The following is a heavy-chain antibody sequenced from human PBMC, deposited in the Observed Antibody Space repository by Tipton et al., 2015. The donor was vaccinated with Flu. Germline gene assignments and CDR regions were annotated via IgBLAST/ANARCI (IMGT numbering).Heavy chain of an antibody. CDR2: IYHSGST. D-gene: IGHD3-22*01. CDR1: GGSISSSNW. Sequence: TLSLTCAVSGGSISSSNWWSWVRQPPGKGLEWIGEIYHSGSTNYNPSLKSRVTISVDKSKNQFSLKLSSVTAADTAVYYCARAKSPGYYYDRSEGAYFDYWGQGTLVTVSS. J-gene: IGHJ4*02. V-gene: IGHV4-4*02. CDR3: ARAKSPGYYYDRSEGAYFDY.